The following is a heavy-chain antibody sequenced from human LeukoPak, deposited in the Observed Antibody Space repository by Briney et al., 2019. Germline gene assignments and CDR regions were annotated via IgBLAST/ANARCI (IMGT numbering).Heavy chain of an antibody. V-gene: IGHV3-53*01. CDR1: GFSVSSNY. CDR3: ARDLGYSYGPTGQDY. CDR2: IYGGGST. D-gene: IGHD5-18*01. Sequence: GGSLRLSCVASGFSVSSNYMSWVRQAPGKGLEWVSVIYGGGSTYYADSVKGRFTISRDNSKNTLYLQMNSLRAEDTAVYYCARDLGYSYGPTGQDYRGQGTLVTVSS. J-gene: IGHJ4*02.